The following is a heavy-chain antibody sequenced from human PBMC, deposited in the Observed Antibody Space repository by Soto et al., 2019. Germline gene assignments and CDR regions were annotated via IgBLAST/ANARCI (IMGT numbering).Heavy chain of an antibody. CDR1: GGSFSDYY. D-gene: IGHD3-10*01. V-gene: IGHV4-34*01. J-gene: IGHJ5*02. CDR3: AREGRYYSSGRFWWFDP. Sequence: QVQLQQWGAGLLKPSETLSLTCAVYGGSFSDYYWSWIRQPPGNGLEWIGEINHSGSTNYNPSLKSRVTISVDTSKNQFSLKLSSVTAADTSVYYCAREGRYYSSGRFWWFDPWGQGTLVTVSS. CDR2: INHSGST.